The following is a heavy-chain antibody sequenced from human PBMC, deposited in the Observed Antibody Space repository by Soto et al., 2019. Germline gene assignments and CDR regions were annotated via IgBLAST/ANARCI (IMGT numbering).Heavy chain of an antibody. Sequence: SGQGSCKGSRYTFLDYYMHWVRQAPVQGFEWMGRISPKSGGTNYAQKFQGRVTMTWDTSRNTAYMELSSLMSEDTAVYYCARPPGYISDWYYFDLWGQGTLVTVSS. CDR3: ARPPGYISDWYYFDL. CDR1: RYTFLDYY. J-gene: IGHJ4*02. V-gene: IGHV1-2*02. CDR2: ISPKSGGT. D-gene: IGHD6-19*01.